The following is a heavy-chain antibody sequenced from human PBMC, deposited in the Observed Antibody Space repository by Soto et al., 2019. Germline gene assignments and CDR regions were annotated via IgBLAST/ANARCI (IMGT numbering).Heavy chain of an antibody. V-gene: IGHV1-18*01. J-gene: IGHJ4*02. CDR2: ISAYNGNT. Sequence: EASVKVSCKASGYTFTSYGISWVRQAPGQGLDWMGWISAYNGNTKYSQKFQGRVTITRDTSASTAYMELSSLRSEDTAVYYCASCPQNCITTSPCCLFFDYWGQGTLVTVSS. D-gene: IGHD2-2*01. CDR1: GYTFTSYG. CDR3: ASCPQNCITTSPCCLFFDY.